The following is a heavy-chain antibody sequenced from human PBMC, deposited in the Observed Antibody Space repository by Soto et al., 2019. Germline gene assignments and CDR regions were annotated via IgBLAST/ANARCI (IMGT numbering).Heavy chain of an antibody. Sequence: EMQLVESGGGLVQPGGSLKLSCAASGFNFPGFAMHWVRQAPGKGLEWVGRIRSQVHSHATEYAASVTGRFIISRDDSKNTIYLQMNRLKTEDTVVYYCVRPDNGEYKGYEGFWGQGTLVTVSS. CDR1: GFNFPGFA. CDR3: VRPDNGEYKGYEGF. J-gene: IGHJ4*02. V-gene: IGHV3-73*02. CDR2: IRSQVHSHAT. D-gene: IGHD5-12*01.